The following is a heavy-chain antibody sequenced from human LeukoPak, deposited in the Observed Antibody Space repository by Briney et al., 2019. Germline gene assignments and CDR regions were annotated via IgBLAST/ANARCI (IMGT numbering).Heavy chain of an antibody. CDR3: ARDYHGSGSLTTFDY. Sequence: ASVKVSCKASGYTFTSYYMHWVRQAPGQGLEWMGIINPRGGSASAAQKFQGRLTLTRDTSTSTVYMDLSSLRSQDTAVYYCARDYHGSGSLTTFDYWGQGTLVTVSP. J-gene: IGHJ4*02. CDR2: INPRGGSA. D-gene: IGHD3-10*01. CDR1: GYTFTSYY. V-gene: IGHV1-46*01.